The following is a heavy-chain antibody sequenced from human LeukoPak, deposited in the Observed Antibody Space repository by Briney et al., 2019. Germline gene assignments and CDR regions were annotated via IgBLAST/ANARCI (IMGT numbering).Heavy chain of an antibody. CDR3: ARELYDSSGYYNY. CDR1: GFTLSSYS. V-gene: IGHV3-48*01. D-gene: IGHD3-22*01. CDR2: ISSSSSTI. Sequence: GGSLRLSCAASGFTLSSYSMNWVRQAPGKGLEWVSYISSSSSTIYYADSVKGRFTISRDNAKNSLYLQMNSLRAEDTAVYYCARELYDSSGYYNYWGQGTLVTVSS. J-gene: IGHJ4*02.